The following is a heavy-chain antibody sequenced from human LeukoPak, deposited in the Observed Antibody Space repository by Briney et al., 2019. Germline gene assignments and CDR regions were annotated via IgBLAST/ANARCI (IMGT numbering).Heavy chain of an antibody. CDR3: ARGPYKAGFDY. V-gene: IGHV1-46*01. Sequence: GASVKVSCKASGYTFTRYYMHWVRQAPGQGREWMGIINPSGGSTSYAQKFQGRVTMTRDMSTSTVYMELSSLRSEDTAVYYCARGPYKAGFDYWGQGTLVTVSS. CDR1: GYTFTRYY. J-gene: IGHJ4*02. CDR2: INPSGGST. D-gene: IGHD1-14*01.